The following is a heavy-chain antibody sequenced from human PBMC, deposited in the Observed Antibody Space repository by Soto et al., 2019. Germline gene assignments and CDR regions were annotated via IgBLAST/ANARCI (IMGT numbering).Heavy chain of an antibody. V-gene: IGHV4-61*01. CDR3: ARSMFYSDGINYAPFEY. J-gene: IGHJ4*02. CDR2: FYYTGSI. Sequence: SETPSLTFTVSDGSVGIGNYFWGWILHPPGKGLEWIGYFYYTGSINYNPSLKSRVTIFIDASKNQFSLRLSSVTAADTAVYYCARSMFYSDGINYAPFEYWGQGTLVTVS. CDR1: DGSVGIGNYF. D-gene: IGHD3-22*01.